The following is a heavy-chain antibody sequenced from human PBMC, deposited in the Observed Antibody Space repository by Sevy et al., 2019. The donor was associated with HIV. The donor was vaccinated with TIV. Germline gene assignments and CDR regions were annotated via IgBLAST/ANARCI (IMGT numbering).Heavy chain of an antibody. CDR1: GYTFTSYA. Sequence: ASVKVSCKASGYTFTSYAMHWVRQAPGQRLEWMGWINAGNGNTKYSQKFQGRVTITRDTSASTAYMELSSLRSEDTAGYYCARDAHYDFWSGYIDYWGQGTLVTVSS. V-gene: IGHV1-3*01. CDR2: INAGNGNT. D-gene: IGHD3-3*01. J-gene: IGHJ4*02. CDR3: ARDAHYDFWSGYIDY.